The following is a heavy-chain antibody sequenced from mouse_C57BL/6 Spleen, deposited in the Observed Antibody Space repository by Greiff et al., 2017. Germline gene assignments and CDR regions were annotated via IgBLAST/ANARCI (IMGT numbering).Heavy chain of an antibody. D-gene: IGHD1-1*01. CDR3: ATLPHYYGSSSWFAY. CDR1: GYTFTSYW. V-gene: IGHV1-52*01. CDR2: IDPSDSET. Sequence: QVQLQQPGAELVRPGSSVKLSCKASGYTFTSYWMHWVKQRPIQGLEWIGNIDPSDSETHYNQKFKDKATLTVDKSSSTAYMQLTSLTSEDSAVYYCATLPHYYGSSSWFAYWGQGTLVTVSA. J-gene: IGHJ3*01.